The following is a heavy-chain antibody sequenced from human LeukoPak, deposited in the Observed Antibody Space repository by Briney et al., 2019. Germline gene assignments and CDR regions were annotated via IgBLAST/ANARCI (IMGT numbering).Heavy chain of an antibody. CDR1: GFTFSSYE. Sequence: PGGSLRLSCAASGFTFSSYEMNWVRQAPGKGLEWVSYISSSGSTIFYADSVKGRFTISRDNAKNSLYLQMNSLRAEDTAVYYCVRDFMNNTASTGCWGQGTLVTVSS. D-gene: IGHD5-18*01. CDR2: ISSSGSTI. V-gene: IGHV3-48*03. CDR3: VRDFMNNTASTGC. J-gene: IGHJ4*02.